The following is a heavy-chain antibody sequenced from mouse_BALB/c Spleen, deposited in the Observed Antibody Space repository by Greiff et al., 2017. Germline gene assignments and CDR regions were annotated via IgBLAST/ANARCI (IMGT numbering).Heavy chain of an antibody. D-gene: IGHD2-2*01. J-gene: IGHJ2*01. CDR2: ISSGGST. CDR3: ARYGYEGYFDY. Sequence: EVQGVESGGGLVKPGGSLKLSCAASGFTFSSYAMSWVRQTPEKRLEWVASISSGGSTYYPDSVKGRFTISRDNARNILYLQMSSLRSEDTAMYYCARYGYEGYFDYWGQGTALTVSS. V-gene: IGHV5-6-5*01. CDR1: GFTFSSYA.